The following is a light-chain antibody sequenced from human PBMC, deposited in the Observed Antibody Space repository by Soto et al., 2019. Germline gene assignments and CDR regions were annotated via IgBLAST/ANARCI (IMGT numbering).Light chain of an antibody. V-gene: IGKV1-12*01. Sequence: DIQMTQSPSSVSASVGDTVTITCRASQVISSWLAWYQQKPGRAPKLLIYKGTNLQLGVPSRFSRTASEPDFTFHLPITNQQHEGFATDHRQHDNRYSEAFGRWPKV. CDR2: KGT. CDR1: QVISSW. J-gene: IGKJ1*01. CDR3: QHDNRYSEA.